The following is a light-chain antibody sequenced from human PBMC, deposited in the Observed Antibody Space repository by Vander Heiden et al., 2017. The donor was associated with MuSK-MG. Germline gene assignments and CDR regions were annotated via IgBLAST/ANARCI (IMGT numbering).Light chain of an antibody. CDR1: QDIGTF. CDR3: QQRRDWPPIT. CDR2: DAS. V-gene: IGKV3-11*01. J-gene: IGKJ4*01. Sequence: VLTQSPATLSLSPGESATLSCRASQDIGTFLAWYQQKPGLAPRLLIFDASNRAAGTPARFSGSGSGTDFTLAMSSLEREDFAVYYCQQRRDWPPITFGGGTKV.